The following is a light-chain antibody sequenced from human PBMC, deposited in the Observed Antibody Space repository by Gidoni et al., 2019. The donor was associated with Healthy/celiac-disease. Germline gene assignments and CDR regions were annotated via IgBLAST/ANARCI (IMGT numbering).Light chain of an antibody. CDR3: QQYDNRLRT. J-gene: IGKJ4*01. CDR1: QDISNY. Sequence: DIQMTQSPSSLSASVGDRVTITCKASQDISNYLNWYQQKPGQAPKLLIYDASNLETGVPSRFSGSGSGTDFTFTISSLQPEDIATYYCQQYDNRLRTFGGGTKVEIK. CDR2: DAS. V-gene: IGKV1-33*01.